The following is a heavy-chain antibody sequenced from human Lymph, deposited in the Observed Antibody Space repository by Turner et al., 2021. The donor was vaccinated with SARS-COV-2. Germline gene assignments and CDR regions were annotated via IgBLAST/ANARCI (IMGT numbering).Heavy chain of an antibody. CDR1: GFTFSSYS. CDR2: ITCTSSYI. J-gene: IGHJ4*02. Sequence: EVQLVESGGGLVQPGGSLRLSCAASGFTFSSYSMNWVRQAPGKGLEWVSSITCTSSYIYYADSVKGRFTISRDNAKNSLYLQMNSLRAEDTAVYYCARGPPDFPYYFDYWGQGTLVTVSS. CDR3: ARGPPDFPYYFDY. D-gene: IGHD2-21*02. V-gene: IGHV3-21*01.